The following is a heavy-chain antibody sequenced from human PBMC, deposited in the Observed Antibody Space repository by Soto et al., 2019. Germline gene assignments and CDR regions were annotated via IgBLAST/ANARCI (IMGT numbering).Heavy chain of an antibody. CDR3: ARGFGGIAARLRHYYYYGMDV. CDR1: GGSFSGYY. CDR2: INHCGST. D-gene: IGHD6-6*01. Sequence: QVQLQQWGAGLLKPSETLSLTCAVYGGSFSGYYWSWIRQPPGKGLEWIGEINHCGSTNYNPSLKSRLTISVDTSKNQFSLKLSSVTAADTAVYYCARGFGGIAARLRHYYYYGMDVWGQGTTVTVSS. V-gene: IGHV4-34*01. J-gene: IGHJ6*02.